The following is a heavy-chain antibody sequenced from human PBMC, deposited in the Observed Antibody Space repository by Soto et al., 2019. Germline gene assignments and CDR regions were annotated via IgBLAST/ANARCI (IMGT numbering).Heavy chain of an antibody. J-gene: IGHJ5*02. D-gene: IGHD2-21*01. CDR2: ISGGDDSK. CDR3: AKDSNCGIFSPTPDP. V-gene: IGHV3-23*01. CDR1: GFTFSRSA. Sequence: EVQLLESGGGLVQPGGSLRLSCAASGFTFSRSAMSWVRRAPGKGLEWVSGISGGDDSKHYIDSVMGRFTISRDNSRNNLISQMNSLRAVDTAIYSCAKDSNCGIFSPTPDPWGKGTLVTVSS.